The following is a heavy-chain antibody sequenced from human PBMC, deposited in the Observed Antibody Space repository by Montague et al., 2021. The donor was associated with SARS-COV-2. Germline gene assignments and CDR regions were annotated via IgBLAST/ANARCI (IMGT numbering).Heavy chain of an antibody. V-gene: IGHV4-4*07. Sequence: SETLSLTCIVSGDSITNHYWSWIRQPAGKGLEWIGRMHFTGKTNFSPFFSSRLTMSADTSKNRFSLKLTSVTAADTAIYFCARDRFDFGAGRQGTIDFWGQGTLVTISS. CDR1: GDSITNHY. CDR3: ARDRFDFGAGRQGTIDF. J-gene: IGHJ4*02. CDR2: MHFTGKT. D-gene: IGHD3-10*01.